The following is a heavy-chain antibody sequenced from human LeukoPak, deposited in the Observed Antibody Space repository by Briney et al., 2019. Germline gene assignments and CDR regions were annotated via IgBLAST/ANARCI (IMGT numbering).Heavy chain of an antibody. CDR2: IRQDGSKI. CDR3: ARFSGRN. D-gene: IGHD2-15*01. V-gene: IGHV3-7*01. J-gene: IGHJ4*02. CDR1: GFTFSSYW. Sequence: GGSLRLSCAASGFTFSSYWMSWVRQAPGKGLEWVANIRQDGSKIYYVDSVKGRFTIPRDNAKNSLYLQMGSLRAEDTAVYYCARFSGRNWGQGTLVTVSS.